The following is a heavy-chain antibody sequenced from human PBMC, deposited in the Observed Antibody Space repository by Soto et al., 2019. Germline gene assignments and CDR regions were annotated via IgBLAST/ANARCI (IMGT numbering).Heavy chain of an antibody. CDR2: IIPILGIA. V-gene: IGHV1-69*02. CDR3: ARGYCSSTSCYWFDP. D-gene: IGHD2-2*01. J-gene: IGHJ5*02. Sequence: ASVKVSCKASGGTFSSYTISWVRQAPGQGLEWMGRIIPILGIANYAQKFQGRVTITADKSTSTAYMELSSLRSEDTAVYYCARGYCSSTSCYWFDPWGQGTLVTVSS. CDR1: GGTFSSYT.